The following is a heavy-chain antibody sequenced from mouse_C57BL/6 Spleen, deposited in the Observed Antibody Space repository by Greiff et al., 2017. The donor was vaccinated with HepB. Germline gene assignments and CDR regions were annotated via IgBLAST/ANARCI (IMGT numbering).Heavy chain of an antibody. V-gene: IGHV1-72*01. J-gene: IGHJ2*01. CDR1: GYTFTSYW. CDR2: IDPNSGGT. CDR3: ARGGSSGYNFDY. D-gene: IGHD3-2*02. Sequence: QLQQSGAELVKPGASVKLSCKASGYTFTSYWMHWVKQRPGRGLEWIGRIDPNSGGTKYNEKFKSKATLTVDKPSSTAYIQLSSLTSEDSAVYYCARGGSSGYNFDYWGQGTTLTVSS.